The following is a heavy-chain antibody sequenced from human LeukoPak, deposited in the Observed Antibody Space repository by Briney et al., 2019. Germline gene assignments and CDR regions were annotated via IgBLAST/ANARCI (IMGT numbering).Heavy chain of an antibody. D-gene: IGHD1-26*01. V-gene: IGHV3-7*01. J-gene: IGHJ4*02. CDR2: IKPDGSEQ. CDR3: VRGGGLLPDY. CDR1: GFTFKNYD. Sequence: GGSLRLSCAASGFTFKNYDMHWVRQAPERGLEWVANIKPDGSEQYYVDSVKGRFTISRDNAKNSMYLQISSLRAEDTAVYYCVRGGGLLPDYWGQGTPVTVSS.